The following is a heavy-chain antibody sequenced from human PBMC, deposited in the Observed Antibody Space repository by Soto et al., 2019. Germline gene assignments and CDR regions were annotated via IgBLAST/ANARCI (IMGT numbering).Heavy chain of an antibody. CDR1: GFTFSSYE. D-gene: IGHD5-18*01. CDR3: ARVADTANYGMDV. V-gene: IGHV3-48*03. J-gene: IGHJ6*02. Sequence: GGCMRLSCAASGFTFSSYEMNWVRQAPGKGLEWVSYISSSGSTIYYADSVKGRFTISRDNAKNSRYLQMNSLIAEDTAVYYCARVADTANYGMDVWGQGTTVTVSS. CDR2: ISSSGSTI.